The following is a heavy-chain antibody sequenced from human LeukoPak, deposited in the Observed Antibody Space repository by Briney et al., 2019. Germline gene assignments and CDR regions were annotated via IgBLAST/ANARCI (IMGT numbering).Heavy chain of an antibody. V-gene: IGHV3-48*03. J-gene: IGHJ4*02. Sequence: GGSLRLSCATSGFTFSSYVMNWVRQAPGKGLGWVSYISSSGSTIYYADSVKGRFTISRDNAKNSLYLQMNSLRAEDTAVYYCASGADFWTNYRLDYWGQGTLVTVSS. CDR2: ISSSGSTI. CDR3: ASGADFWTNYRLDY. D-gene: IGHD3/OR15-3a*01. CDR1: GFTFSSYV.